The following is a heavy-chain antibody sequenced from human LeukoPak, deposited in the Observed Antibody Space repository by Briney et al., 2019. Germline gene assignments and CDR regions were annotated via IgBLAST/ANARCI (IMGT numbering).Heavy chain of an antibody. CDR2: ISGSGAGT. V-gene: IGHV3-23*01. CDR1: GFTFSSYA. J-gene: IGHJ4*02. CDR3: AKVPGDQSYYGSAHIDY. Sequence: PGGSLRLSCAASGFTFSSYAMSWGRQAPGKGLEWVSTISGSGAGTYFADSVKGRFTISRDNSENTLYLQMNSLRAEDTAVYYCAKVPGDQSYYGSAHIDYWGQGTLVTVSS. D-gene: IGHD3-10*01.